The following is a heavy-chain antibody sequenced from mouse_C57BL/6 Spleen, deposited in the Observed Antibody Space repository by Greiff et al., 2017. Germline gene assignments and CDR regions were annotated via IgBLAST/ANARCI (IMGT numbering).Heavy chain of an antibody. D-gene: IGHD1-1*01. CDR2: IDPNSGGT. CDR3: AREDYGRPLDWYFDV. Sequence: QVQLQQPGAELVKPGASVKLSCKASGYTFTSYWMHWVKQRPGRGLEWIGRIDPNSGGTTYNEKFKSKATLTVDKPSSTAYMQLSSLTSEDSAVYYCAREDYGRPLDWYFDVWGTGTTVTVSS. V-gene: IGHV1-72*01. CDR1: GYTFTSYW. J-gene: IGHJ1*03.